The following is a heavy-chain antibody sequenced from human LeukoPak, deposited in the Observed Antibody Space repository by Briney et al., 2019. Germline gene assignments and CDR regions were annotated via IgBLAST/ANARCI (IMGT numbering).Heavy chain of an antibody. Sequence: SETLSLTCTVSGGSISSYYWSWIRRPAGKGLEWIGRIYTSGSTNYNASLKSRVSMSVDTSKNQFSLKLRSVTAADTAVFYCARENSGSYREFDYWGQGTLVTVSS. CDR3: ARENSGSYREFDY. D-gene: IGHD1-26*01. CDR2: IYTSGST. V-gene: IGHV4-4*07. J-gene: IGHJ4*02. CDR1: GGSISSYY.